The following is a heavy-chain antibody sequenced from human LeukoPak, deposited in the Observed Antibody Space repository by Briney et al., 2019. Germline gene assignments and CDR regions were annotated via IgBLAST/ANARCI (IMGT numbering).Heavy chain of an antibody. CDR1: GFTFDDYG. J-gene: IGHJ4*02. V-gene: IGHV3-69-1*01. D-gene: IGHD6-6*01. CDR2: ISSSSYI. CDR3: ARESSWY. Sequence: GGPLRLSCAASGFTFDDYGMSWVRQAPGKGLEWVSSISSSSYIYYADSVKGRFTISRDNAKNSLYLQMNSLRAEDTAVYYCARESSWYWGQGTLVTVSS.